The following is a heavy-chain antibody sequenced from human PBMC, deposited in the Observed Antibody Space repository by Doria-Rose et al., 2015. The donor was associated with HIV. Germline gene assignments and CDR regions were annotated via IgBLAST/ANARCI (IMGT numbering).Heavy chain of an antibody. V-gene: IGHV4-34*01. CDR1: GGSFSGYY. D-gene: IGHD1-7*01. CDR3: ATALKLELPPGGWFDP. Sequence: QAQLQQWGAGLLKPSETLSLTCAVYGGSFSGYYWSWIRQPPGKGLEWIGEINHSGSTNYNPSLKSRVTISVDTSKNQFSLNLSSVTAADTAVYYRATALKLELPPGGWFDPWGQGTLVTVSS. CDR2: INHSGST. J-gene: IGHJ5*02.